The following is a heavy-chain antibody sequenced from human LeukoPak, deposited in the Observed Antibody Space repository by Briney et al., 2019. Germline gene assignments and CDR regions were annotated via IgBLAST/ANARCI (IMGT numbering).Heavy chain of an antibody. Sequence: DSVKGRFTISRDNSKNTLYLQMNSLRAEDTAVYYCAKGEMATIDDAFDIWGQGTMVTVSS. V-gene: IGHV3-30*02. CDR3: AKGEMATIDDAFDI. J-gene: IGHJ3*02. D-gene: IGHD5-24*01.